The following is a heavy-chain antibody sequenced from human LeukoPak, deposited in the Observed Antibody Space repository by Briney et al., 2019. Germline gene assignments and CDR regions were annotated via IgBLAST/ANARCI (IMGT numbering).Heavy chain of an antibody. Sequence: SETLSLTCTVSGGSISSYYWSWIGQPPGKGLEWIGYIYYRGSTNYNPSLKSRVTISVDTSKNQFSLKLSSVTAADTAVYYCARHPPSTVTPFDYWGQGTLVTVSS. CDR3: ARHPPSTVTPFDY. J-gene: IGHJ4*02. D-gene: IGHD4-17*01. V-gene: IGHV4-59*08. CDR2: IYYRGST. CDR1: GGSISSYY.